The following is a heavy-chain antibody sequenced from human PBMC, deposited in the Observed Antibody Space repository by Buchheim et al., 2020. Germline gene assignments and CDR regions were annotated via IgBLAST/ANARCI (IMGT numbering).Heavy chain of an antibody. Sequence: QLQLQESGPGLVKPSETLSLTCTVSGGSIISNSYYWGWIRQPPGKGLEWIGSISFSGSTYYTPSLKSRVTISVDTSKNQFSLKLSSVTAADTAVYYCARVLYYYDSSGYYWGYFDYWGQGTL. J-gene: IGHJ4*02. D-gene: IGHD3-22*01. CDR3: ARVLYYYDSSGYYWGYFDY. V-gene: IGHV4-39*07. CDR2: ISFSGST. CDR1: GGSIISNSYY.